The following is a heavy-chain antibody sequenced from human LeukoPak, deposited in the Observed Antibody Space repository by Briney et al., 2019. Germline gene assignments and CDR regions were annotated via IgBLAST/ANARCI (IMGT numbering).Heavy chain of an antibody. J-gene: IGHJ5*02. CDR1: GGSISSSSYY. CDR3: ARCSNYGHWFDP. D-gene: IGHD4-11*01. CDR2: IYYSGST. V-gene: IGHV4-39*07. Sequence: PSGTLSLTCTVSGGSISSSSYYWGWIRQPPGKGLEWIGSIYYSGSTYYNPSLKSRVTISVDTSKNQFSLKLSSVTAADTAVYYCARCSNYGHWFDPWGQGTLVTVSS.